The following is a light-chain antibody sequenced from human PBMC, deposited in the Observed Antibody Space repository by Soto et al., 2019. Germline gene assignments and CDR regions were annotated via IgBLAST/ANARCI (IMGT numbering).Light chain of an antibody. CDR1: NSNIGSNT. V-gene: IGLV1-44*01. Sequence: QSVLTQPPSASGTPGQRVIISCSGSNSNIGSNTVNWYQQLPGTAPKLLIYSNDQRPSGVPDRFSASKSGTAASLAISGLQSEVEADYYCAAWDDSLNGWVFGGGTKLTVL. CDR2: SND. CDR3: AAWDDSLNGWV. J-gene: IGLJ3*02.